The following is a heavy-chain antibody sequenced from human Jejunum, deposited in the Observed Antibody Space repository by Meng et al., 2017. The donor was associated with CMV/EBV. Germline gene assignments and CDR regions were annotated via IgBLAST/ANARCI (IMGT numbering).Heavy chain of an antibody. CDR2: IYGGDSDT. CDR1: GYAFSINY. J-gene: IGHJ4*02. Sequence: KASGYAFSINYIAWARQLPGKGLEWMGIIYGGDSDTKYSPSFQDQVTMSVDESINTAYLEWVTLKASDSATYFCARHSAAGITPEYWGQGTLVTVSS. CDR3: ARHSAAGITPEY. D-gene: IGHD1-14*01. V-gene: IGHV5-51*01.